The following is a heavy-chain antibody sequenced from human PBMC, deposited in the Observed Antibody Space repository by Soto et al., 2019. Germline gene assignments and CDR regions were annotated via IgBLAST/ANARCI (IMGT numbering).Heavy chain of an antibody. CDR1: GFTFSSYG. J-gene: IGHJ6*02. V-gene: IGHV3-30*18. CDR2: ISYDGSNK. Sequence: QVQLVESGGGVVQPGRSLRRSCAASGFTFSSYGMHWVRQAPGKGLEWVAVISYDGSNKYYADSVKGRFTISRDNSKNTLYLQMNSLRAEDTAVYYCAKGGRVVLRRSYGMDVWGQGTTVTVSS. CDR3: AKGGRVVLRRSYGMDV. D-gene: IGHD2-8*01.